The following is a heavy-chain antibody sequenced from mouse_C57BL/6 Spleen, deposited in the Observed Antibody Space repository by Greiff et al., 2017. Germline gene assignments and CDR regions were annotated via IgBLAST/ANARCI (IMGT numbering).Heavy chain of an antibody. Sequence: VQLQQPGAELVKPGASVKLSCKASGYTFTSYWMQWVKQRPGQGLEWFGEIDPSDSYTKYTQKFKGKATLTVDTSSSTAYMQLSSLTSEDSAVYYCARWGTTVVPYWGQGTTLTVSA. CDR1: GYTFTSYW. CDR2: IDPSDSYT. D-gene: IGHD1-1*01. CDR3: ARWGTTVVPY. J-gene: IGHJ2*01. V-gene: IGHV1-50*01.